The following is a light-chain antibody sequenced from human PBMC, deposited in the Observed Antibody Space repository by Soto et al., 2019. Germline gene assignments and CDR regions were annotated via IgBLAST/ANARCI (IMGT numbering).Light chain of an antibody. Sequence: EIVLTQSPGTLSLSPGERATLSCRASQSISSSYLAWYQQKPGQAPRLLVYGASSRATCIPDRFSGSGYGTDFTLTISRLEPEDFAVYYCQQYGSSRFTFGPGTKVDIK. V-gene: IGKV3-20*01. J-gene: IGKJ3*01. CDR3: QQYGSSRFT. CDR2: GAS. CDR1: QSISSSY.